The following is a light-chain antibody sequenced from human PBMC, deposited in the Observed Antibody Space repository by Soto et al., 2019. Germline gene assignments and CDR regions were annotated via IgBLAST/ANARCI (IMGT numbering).Light chain of an antibody. V-gene: IGLV2-14*01. Sequence: QSVLTQPASVSGSPGPSITISCTGTSSDGGGYNYVSWYQQHPGKAPKLIIYEVSNRPSGVSNRFSGSKSGNTASLTISGLQAEDEADYYCSSYTSSSTYVFGTGTKVTVL. CDR3: SSYTSSSTYV. CDR2: EVS. J-gene: IGLJ1*01. CDR1: SSDGGGYNY.